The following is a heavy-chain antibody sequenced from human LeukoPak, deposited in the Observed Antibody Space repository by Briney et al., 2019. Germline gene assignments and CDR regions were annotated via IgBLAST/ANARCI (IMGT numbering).Heavy chain of an antibody. J-gene: IGHJ6*03. V-gene: IGHV1-69*05. CDR2: IIPIFGTA. Sequence: GASVKVSCKASGGTFSSYAISWVRQAPGQGLEWMGGIIPIFGTANYAQKFQGRVTITTDESTSTAYMELSSLRSEDTAVYYCARGFGSSFPYYYYMDVWGKGTTVTVSS. D-gene: IGHD6-6*01. CDR1: GGTFSSYA. CDR3: ARGFGSSFPYYYYMDV.